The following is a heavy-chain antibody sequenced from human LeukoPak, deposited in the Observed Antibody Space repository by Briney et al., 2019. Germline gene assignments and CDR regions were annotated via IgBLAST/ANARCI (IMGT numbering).Heavy chain of an antibody. J-gene: IGHJ4*02. V-gene: IGHV4-38-2*02. CDR1: GYSISSGYY. Sequence: SETLSLTCTVSGYSISSGYYWGWIRQPPGKGLEWIGSIYYSGSTYYNPSLKSRVTISVDTSKNQFSLKLSSVTAADTAVYYCAMQQLVLHWGQGTLVTVSS. D-gene: IGHD6-13*01. CDR2: IYYSGST. CDR3: AMQQLVLH.